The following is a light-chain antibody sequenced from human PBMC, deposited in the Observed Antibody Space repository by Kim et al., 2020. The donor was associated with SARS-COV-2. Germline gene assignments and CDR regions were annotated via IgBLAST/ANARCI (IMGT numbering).Light chain of an antibody. CDR3: QQYNNWPPLT. Sequence: EIVMTQSPATLSVSPGERATLSCRASQSVSSNLAGYQQKPGQAPRLLIYGASTRATGIPARCSGSGSGTEFTLTISSLQSEDFAVDYCQQYNNWPPLTFGGGTKVDIK. CDR2: GAS. V-gene: IGKV3-15*01. J-gene: IGKJ4*01. CDR1: QSVSSN.